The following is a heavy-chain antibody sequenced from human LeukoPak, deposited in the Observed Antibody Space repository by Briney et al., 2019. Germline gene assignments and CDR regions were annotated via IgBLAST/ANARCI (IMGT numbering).Heavy chain of an antibody. CDR2: MKQDGSEK. J-gene: IGHJ3*02. V-gene: IGHV3-7*04. CDR1: GFTFSSFW. D-gene: IGHD6-25*01. CDR3: ARSMAAGFDI. Sequence: PGGSLRLSCAASGFTFSSFWMSWVRQVPGEGLEWVANMKQDGSEKYYVDSVKGRFTISRDNAKNSLYLQMNSLRAEDTAVYYCARSMAAGFDIWGQGTVVIVSS.